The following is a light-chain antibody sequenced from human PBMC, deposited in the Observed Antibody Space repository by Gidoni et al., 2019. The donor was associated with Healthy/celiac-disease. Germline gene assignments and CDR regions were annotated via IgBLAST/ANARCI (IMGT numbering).Light chain of an antibody. V-gene: IGKV4-1*01. CDR3: QQYYSTLYT. CDR2: WAS. J-gene: IGKJ2*01. Sequence: DIVMTQSPDSLAVSLGERATINCKSSQSVLYSSNNKNYLAWYQQKPGQPPKLLIYWASTRESGVPDRFSGSGSGTDFTLTISSLQAEDVAVYYCQQYYSTLYTCXQXTKLEIK. CDR1: QSVLYSSNNKNY.